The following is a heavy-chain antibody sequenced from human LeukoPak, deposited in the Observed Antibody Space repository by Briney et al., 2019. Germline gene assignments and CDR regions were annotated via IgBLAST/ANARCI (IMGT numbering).Heavy chain of an antibody. CDR3: ARVPRGLGSYYFDY. V-gene: IGHV4-59*01. D-gene: IGHD1-26*01. J-gene: IGHJ4*02. CDR1: GGSFSSYY. CDR2: IYYSGST. Sequence: SETLSLTCTLSGGSFSSYYWSWIRQPPGKGLEWIGYIYYSGSTNYNPSLKSRVTISVDTSKNQFSLKLSSVTAADTAVYYCARVPRGLGSYYFDYWGQGTLVTVSS.